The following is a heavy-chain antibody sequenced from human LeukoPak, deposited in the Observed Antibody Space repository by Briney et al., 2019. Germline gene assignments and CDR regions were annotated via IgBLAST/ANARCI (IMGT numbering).Heavy chain of an antibody. D-gene: IGHD3-9*01. J-gene: IGHJ6*02. CDR2: ISSSSDSI. CDR1: GFTFSTYN. Sequence: GGSLRLSCAASGFTFSTYNMNWVRQAPGEGLEWVSYISSSSDSIYYADSVKGRFTVSSDNAKNSLYLQMHSLRAEDTAVYYCARSRGPDFDWLLYYYYYGMDVWGQGTTVTVSS. V-gene: IGHV3-48*04. CDR3: ARSRGPDFDWLLYYYYYGMDV.